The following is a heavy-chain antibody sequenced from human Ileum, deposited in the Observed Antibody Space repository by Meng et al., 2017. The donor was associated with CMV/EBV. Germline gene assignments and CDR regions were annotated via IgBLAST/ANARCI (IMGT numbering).Heavy chain of an antibody. CDR1: GFIFNDFA. Sequence: SLRLSCAASGFIFNDFAMHWVRQAPGKGLEWVATVNWNSGAIHYAGSVKGRFTISRDNAKNSLSLQMNSLRPEDTALYYCVKAQTTTQSNYFGDWGQGTLVTVSS. D-gene: IGHD1-14*01. CDR3: VKAQTTTQSNYFGD. V-gene: IGHV3-9*01. CDR2: VNWNSGAI. J-gene: IGHJ4*02.